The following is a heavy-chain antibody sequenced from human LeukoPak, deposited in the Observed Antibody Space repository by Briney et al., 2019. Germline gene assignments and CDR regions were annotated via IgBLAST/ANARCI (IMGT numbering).Heavy chain of an antibody. CDR3: ARDQSPVAYSSTWFDY. CDR1: GYTFTNYG. CDR2: ISAYNGNT. Sequence: ASVKVSCKASGYTFTNYGISWVRQAPGQGLEWMGWISAYNGNTDYAQNLQGRVTMTTDTLTSTAYMELRSLRSDDTAVYYCARDQSPVAYSSTWFDYWGQGTPVTVSS. D-gene: IGHD6-13*01. J-gene: IGHJ4*02. V-gene: IGHV1-18*01.